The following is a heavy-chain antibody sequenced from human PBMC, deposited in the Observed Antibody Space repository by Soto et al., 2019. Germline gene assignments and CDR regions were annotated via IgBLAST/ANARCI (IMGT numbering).Heavy chain of an antibody. CDR3: ARQAGLRYFDWLTENGSYYYYGMDV. Sequence: PSETLSLTCAVYGGSFSGYYWSWIRQPPGKGLEWIGEINHSGSTNYNPSLKSRVTISVDTSKNQFSLKLSSVTAADTAVYYCARQAGLRYFDWLTENGSYYYYGMDVWGQGTTVTVSS. CDR2: INHSGST. D-gene: IGHD3-9*01. CDR1: GGSFSGYY. V-gene: IGHV4-34*01. J-gene: IGHJ6*02.